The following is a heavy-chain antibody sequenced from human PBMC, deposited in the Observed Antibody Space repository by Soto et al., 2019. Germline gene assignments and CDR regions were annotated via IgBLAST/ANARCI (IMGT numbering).Heavy chain of an antibody. CDR3: ASPGQAYCGGDCYFGY. Sequence: SETLSLTCTVSGGSIISYYWSWILQPPWKGLEWIGYIYYSGSTNYNPSLKSRVTISVDTSKNQSSLKLSSVTAADTAVYYCASPGQAYCGGDCYFGYWGQGTLVTVSS. J-gene: IGHJ4*02. D-gene: IGHD2-21*01. CDR2: IYYSGST. CDR1: GGSIISYY. V-gene: IGHV4-59*08.